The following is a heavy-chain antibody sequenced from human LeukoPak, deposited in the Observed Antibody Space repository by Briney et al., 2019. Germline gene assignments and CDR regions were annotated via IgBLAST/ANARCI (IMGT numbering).Heavy chain of an antibody. CDR1: GGTFSSYA. J-gene: IGHJ4*02. CDR3: ARDPDNYYDSKTLDY. D-gene: IGHD3-22*01. V-gene: IGHV1-46*01. Sequence: ASVKVSCKASGGTFSSYAISWVRQAPGQGLEWMGIINPSGGSTSYAQKFQGRVTMTRDMSTSTVYMELSSLRSEDTAVYYCARDPDNYYDSKTLDYWGQGTLVTVSS. CDR2: INPSGGST.